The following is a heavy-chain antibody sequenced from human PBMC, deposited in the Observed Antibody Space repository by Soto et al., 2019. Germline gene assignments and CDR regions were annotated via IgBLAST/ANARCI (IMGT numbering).Heavy chain of an antibody. CDR1: GYTFTSYY. J-gene: IGHJ6*02. CDR2: INPSGGST. D-gene: IGHD4-17*01. CDR3: ARDHTVTTYYYYYYGMDV. V-gene: IGHV1-46*03. Sequence: ASVKVCCKASGYTFTSYYMHWVRQAPGQGLERMGIINPSGGSTSYAQKFQGRVTMTRDTSTSTVYMELSSLRSEDTAVYYCARDHTVTTYYYYYYGMDVWGQGTTVTVSS.